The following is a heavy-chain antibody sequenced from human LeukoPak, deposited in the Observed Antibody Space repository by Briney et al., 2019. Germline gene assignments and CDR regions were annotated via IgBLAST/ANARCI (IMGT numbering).Heavy chain of an antibody. CDR1: GFTFSSYW. J-gene: IGHJ4*02. D-gene: IGHD3-10*01. Sequence: PGGSLRLSCAASGFTFSSYWMSWVRQAPGKGLEWVATIKRDGSEKYYVDSVKGRFTISRDNAKNSLYLQMNSLRAEDTAVYYCARGGLWFGEFDTIFDYWGQGTLVTVSS. V-gene: IGHV3-7*01. CDR2: IKRDGSEK. CDR3: ARGGLWFGEFDTIFDY.